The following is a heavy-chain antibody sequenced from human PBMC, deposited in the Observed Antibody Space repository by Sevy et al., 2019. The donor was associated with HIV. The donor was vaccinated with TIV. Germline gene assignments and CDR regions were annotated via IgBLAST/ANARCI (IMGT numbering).Heavy chain of an antibody. Sequence: ASVKVSCKASGYTFTNYAIHWVRQAPGQRLEWMGWINGDNGNTQFSKKFQGRVTITRDKSASTAYMQLSSLGSEDTGVYYCARDGATAWFFFYGMDVWGQGTTVTVSS. CDR3: ARDGATAWFFFYGMDV. V-gene: IGHV1-3*01. CDR1: GYTFTNYA. J-gene: IGHJ6*02. CDR2: INGDNGNT. D-gene: IGHD5-18*01.